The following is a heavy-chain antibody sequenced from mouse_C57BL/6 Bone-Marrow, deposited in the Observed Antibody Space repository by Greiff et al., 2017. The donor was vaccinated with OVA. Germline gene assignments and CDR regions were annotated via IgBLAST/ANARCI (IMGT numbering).Heavy chain of an antibody. CDR3: TRLLDAMDY. Sequence: EVNVVESGEGLVKPGGSLKLSCAASGFTFSSYAMSWVRQTPEKRLEWVAYISSDGDYIYYADTVKGRFTISRDNARNTLYLQMSSLKSEATAMYYCTRLLDAMDYWGQGTSVTVSS. V-gene: IGHV5-9-1*02. J-gene: IGHJ4*01. CDR1: GFTFSSYA. CDR2: ISSDGDYI. D-gene: IGHD2-1*01.